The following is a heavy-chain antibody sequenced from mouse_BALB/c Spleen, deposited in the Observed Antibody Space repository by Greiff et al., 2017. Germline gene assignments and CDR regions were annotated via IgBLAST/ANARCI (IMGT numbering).Heavy chain of an antibody. Sequence: VQLQQSGTVLARPGASVKMSCKASGYSFTSYWMHWVKQRPGQGLEWIGAIYPGNSDTSYNQKFKGKAKLTAVTSASTAYMELSSLTNEDSAVYYCTRRSRLLLYAMDDWGQGTSVTVSS. D-gene: IGHD2-3*01. V-gene: IGHV1-5*01. CDR2: IYPGNSDT. CDR3: TRRSRLLLYAMDD. J-gene: IGHJ4*01. CDR1: GYSFTSYW.